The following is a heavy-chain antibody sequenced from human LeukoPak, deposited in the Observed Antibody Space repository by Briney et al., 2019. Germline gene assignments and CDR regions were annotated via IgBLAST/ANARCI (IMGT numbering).Heavy chain of an antibody. CDR2: IRHDGTRQ. D-gene: IGHD5-24*01. Sequence: GRSLRLSCAGSGFIFSKYWMTWVRQAPGRGVEWVANIRHDGTRQNYLDSVEGRLSISRDNAQNSLFLQMNNLRVEDTAIYYCVRDGDYQRDDMWYDALDVWGPGTRVTVSS. V-gene: IGHV3-7*01. CDR1: GFIFSKYW. J-gene: IGHJ3*01. CDR3: VRDGDYQRDDMWYDALDV.